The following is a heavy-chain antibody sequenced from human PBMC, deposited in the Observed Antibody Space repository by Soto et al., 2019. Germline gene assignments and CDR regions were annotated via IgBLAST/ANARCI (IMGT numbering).Heavy chain of an antibody. Sequence: PSETLSLTCTVSGGSISSSSYSWSWIRQPPGKGLEWIGYMYYSGSTYYNPSLKSRVIISVDTSKNQFSLKLSSVTAADTAVYYCARLNVVVVAATHWFDPWGQGTLVTVSS. CDR1: GGSISSSSYS. CDR3: ARLNVVVVAATHWFDP. V-gene: IGHV4-39*01. D-gene: IGHD2-15*01. CDR2: MYYSGST. J-gene: IGHJ5*02.